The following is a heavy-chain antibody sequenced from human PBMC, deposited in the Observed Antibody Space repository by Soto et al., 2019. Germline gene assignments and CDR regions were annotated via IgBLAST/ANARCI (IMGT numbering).Heavy chain of an antibody. CDR3: ASDPKLDAFDI. CDR1: GFSFSDST. D-gene: IGHD1-1*01. J-gene: IGHJ3*02. CDR2: ISLRGRFI. Sequence: PGGSLRLSCAASGFSFSDSTMNWVRQAPGKGLEWVSSISLRGRFIYYADSVKGRFTISRDNANNSLYLQMNSLRPEDTAVYFCASDPKLDAFDIWGQGTMVTVSS. V-gene: IGHV3-21*01.